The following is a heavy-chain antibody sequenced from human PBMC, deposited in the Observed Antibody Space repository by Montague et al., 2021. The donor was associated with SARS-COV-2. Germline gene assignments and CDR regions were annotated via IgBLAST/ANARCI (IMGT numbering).Heavy chain of an antibody. CDR3: ARHAEMATIVGWWFLDL. J-gene: IGHJ2*01. Sequence: SETLSLTCTVSGDSISSSNYYWSWIRQPPGKGLEWIGSVYYRGSTYYNPSLKSRVTISVSTSMYQFSLKLSSVTAADTAVYYCARHAEMATIVGWWFLDLWGRGTLVTVSS. D-gene: IGHD5-24*01. V-gene: IGHV4-39*01. CDR1: GDSISSSNYY. CDR2: VYYRGST.